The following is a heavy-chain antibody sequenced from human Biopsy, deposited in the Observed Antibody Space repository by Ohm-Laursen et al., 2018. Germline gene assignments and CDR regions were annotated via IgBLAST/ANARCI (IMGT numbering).Heavy chain of an antibody. J-gene: IGHJ4*02. CDR1: GFTFSSYA. CDR3: ALAAAQTVTHFDY. D-gene: IGHD4-17*01. V-gene: IGHV3-23*01. CDR2: ISGNSDII. Sequence: SLRLSCAASGFTFSSYAMTWFHQAPGKGLEWVSTISGNSDIIYDTDSVKGRFTISRDNSKNTLYLQMNSLRADDTGVYYCALAAAQTVTHFDYWGQGTLVTVSS.